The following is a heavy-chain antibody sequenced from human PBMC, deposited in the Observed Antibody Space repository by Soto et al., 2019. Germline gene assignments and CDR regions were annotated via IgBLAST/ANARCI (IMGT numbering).Heavy chain of an antibody. J-gene: IGHJ3*02. CDR2: INPSGGST. V-gene: IGHV1-46*01. Sequence: GASVKVSCKASGYTFTSYYMHWVRQAPGQGLEWMGIINPSGGSTSYAQKFQGRVTVTRDTSTSTVYMELSSLRSEDTAVYFCAREELGYCSGGSCPDAFDIWGQGTMVTVSS. CDR1: GYTFTSYY. CDR3: AREELGYCSGGSCPDAFDI. D-gene: IGHD2-15*01.